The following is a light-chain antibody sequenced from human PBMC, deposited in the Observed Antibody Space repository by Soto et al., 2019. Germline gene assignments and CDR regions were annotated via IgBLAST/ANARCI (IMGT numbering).Light chain of an antibody. CDR3: QGWEIRSGHVV. CDR2: YDS. Sequence: SSELTQPPSVSVAPGKTASVACGGSNIGSKSVHWYQKKSGQAPVLVMYYDSDRPSGIPERFSGSNSGNTGTLTISRVEAGDEADYYCQGWEIRSGHVVCGAGTKLTVL. CDR1: NIGSKS. J-gene: IGLJ3*02. V-gene: IGLV3-21*01.